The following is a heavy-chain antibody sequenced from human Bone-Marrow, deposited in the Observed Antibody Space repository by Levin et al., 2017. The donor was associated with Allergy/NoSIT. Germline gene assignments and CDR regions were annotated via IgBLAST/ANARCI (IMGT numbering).Heavy chain of an antibody. Sequence: GESLKISCAASGFTFSDYYMSWIRQAPGKGLEWVSYISGSGSPTNYADSVKGRFTISRDNAKNSLYLQMNSLRAEDTAVYYCARGGFHSSDNWGPGTLVTVSS. CDR1: GFTFSDYY. J-gene: IGHJ4*02. CDR3: ARGGFHSSDN. V-gene: IGHV3-11*03. CDR2: ISGSGSPT. D-gene: IGHD6-13*01.